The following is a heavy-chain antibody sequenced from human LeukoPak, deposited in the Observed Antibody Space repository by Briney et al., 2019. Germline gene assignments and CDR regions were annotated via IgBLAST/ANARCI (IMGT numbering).Heavy chain of an antibody. V-gene: IGHV1-24*01. Sequence: ASVKVSCKVSGYTLTELSMHWVRQAPGKGLEWMGGFGPEDGETIYTQKFQGRVTMTEDTSTDTAYMELRSLRSDDTAVYYCARSFADIYYYDSSGYYSNWFDPRGQGTLVTVSS. J-gene: IGHJ5*02. CDR1: GYTLTELS. D-gene: IGHD3-22*01. CDR3: ARSFADIYYYDSSGYYSNWFDP. CDR2: FGPEDGET.